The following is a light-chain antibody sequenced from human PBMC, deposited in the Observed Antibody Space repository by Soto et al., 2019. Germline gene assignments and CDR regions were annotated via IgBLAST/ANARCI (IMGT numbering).Light chain of an antibody. V-gene: IGKV3-15*01. Sequence: VVLTQSPATLSVSQGDRATLSCRASQYIGSAVALYPQRSGQAPRLLIFDASIRVPTTPARLSGSVSGTEFTLTIRSMQSEDFAVYFCQTVDKWPLFGQGTRLEIK. CDR2: DAS. CDR3: QTVDKWPL. CDR1: QYIGSA. J-gene: IGKJ5*01.